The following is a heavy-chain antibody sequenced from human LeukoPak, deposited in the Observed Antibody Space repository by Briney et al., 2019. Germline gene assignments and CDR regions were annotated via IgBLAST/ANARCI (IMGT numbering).Heavy chain of an antibody. CDR2: IYSGGST. J-gene: IGHJ6*02. V-gene: IGHV3-66*02. Sequence: GGSLRLSCAASGFTFSSYAMSWVRQAPGKGLEWVSVIYSGGSTYYADSVKGRFTISRDNSKNTLYLQMNSLRAEDTAVYYCAREEYYYDSSGYYSSYYGMDVWGQGATVTVSS. CDR3: AREEYYYDSSGYYSSYYGMDV. D-gene: IGHD3-22*01. CDR1: GFTFSSYA.